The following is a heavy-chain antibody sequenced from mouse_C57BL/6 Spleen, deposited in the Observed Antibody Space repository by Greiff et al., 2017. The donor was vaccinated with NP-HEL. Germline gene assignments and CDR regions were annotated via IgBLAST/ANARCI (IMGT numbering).Heavy chain of an antibody. V-gene: IGHV5-17*01. CDR1: GFTFSDYG. CDR2: ISSGSSTI. Sequence: EVKLVESGGGLVKPGGSLKLSCAASGFTFSDYGMHWVRQAPEKGLEWVAYISSGSSTIYSADTVKGRFTISRDNAKNTLFLQMTSLSSKDTAMYYCARPFITTVVAATYFDDWGQGTTLTVSS. J-gene: IGHJ2*01. CDR3: ARPFITTVVAATYFDD. D-gene: IGHD1-1*01.